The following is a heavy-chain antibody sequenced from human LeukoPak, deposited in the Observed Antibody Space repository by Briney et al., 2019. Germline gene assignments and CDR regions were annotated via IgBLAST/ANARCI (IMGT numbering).Heavy chain of an antibody. V-gene: IGHV1-69*13. CDR1: GGTFSSYA. Sequence: PVKVSCKASGGTFSSYAISWVRQAPGQGLEWMGGIIPIFGTANYAQKFQGRVTITADESTSTAYMELSSLRSEDTAVYYCASTADRDSSGYYSDYWGQGTMVTVSS. CDR3: ASTADRDSSGYYSDY. J-gene: IGHJ4*02. CDR2: IIPIFGTA. D-gene: IGHD3-22*01.